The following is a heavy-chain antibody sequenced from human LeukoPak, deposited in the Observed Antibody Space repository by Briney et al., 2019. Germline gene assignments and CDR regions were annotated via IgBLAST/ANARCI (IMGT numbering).Heavy chain of an antibody. J-gene: IGHJ4*02. D-gene: IGHD3-16*01. Sequence: SETLSLTCTVSGYSISSGYYWGWIRQPPGKGLEWIGSIYHSGSTYYNPSLKSRVTISVDTSKNQFSLKLSSVTAADTAVYYCAGGGGRPETFDYWGQGTLVTVSS. V-gene: IGHV4-38-2*02. CDR2: IYHSGST. CDR3: AGGGGRPETFDY. CDR1: GYSISSGYY.